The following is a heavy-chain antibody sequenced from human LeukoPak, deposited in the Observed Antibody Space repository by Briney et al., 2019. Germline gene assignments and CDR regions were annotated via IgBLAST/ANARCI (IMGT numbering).Heavy chain of an antibody. V-gene: IGHV1-69*06. CDR3: ASVDTAMVTSGAFDI. Sequence: GASVKVSCKASGGTFSSYAISWVRQAPGQGLEWMGGIIPIFGTANYAQKFQGRVTITADKSTSTAYMELSSLRSEDTAVYYCASVDTAMVTSGAFDIWGQGTMVTVSS. D-gene: IGHD5-18*01. CDR1: GGTFSSYA. CDR2: IIPIFGTA. J-gene: IGHJ3*02.